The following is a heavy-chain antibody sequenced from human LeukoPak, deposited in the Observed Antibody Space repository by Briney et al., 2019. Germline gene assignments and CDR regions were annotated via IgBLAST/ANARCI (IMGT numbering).Heavy chain of an antibody. V-gene: IGHV3-7*01. CDR3: ARGALDYWGQGTLVKDY. J-gene: IGHJ4*02. Sequence: GGSLRLSCAASGFTFSSYWMSWVRQAPGKGLEWVANIKQDGSEKYYVDSVKGRFTISRDNAKNSLYLQMNSLRAEDTAVYYCARGALDYWGQGTLVKDYWGQGILVTVSS. CDR1: GFTFSSYW. CDR2: IKQDGSEK. D-gene: IGHD4-11*01.